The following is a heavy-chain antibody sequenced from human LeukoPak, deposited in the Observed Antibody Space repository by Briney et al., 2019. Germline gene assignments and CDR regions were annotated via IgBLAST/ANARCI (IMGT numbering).Heavy chain of an antibody. J-gene: IGHJ4*02. Sequence: SETLSLTCSVSGDSISNYYWSWIRQPAGKGLEWIGRIYTSGSTTYNPSLKSRLTISVDTSRNRFSLKLNSMTAADTAVYYCAREGRIRGIIAYDHWGQGALVTVSS. D-gene: IGHD3-10*01. V-gene: IGHV4-4*07. CDR3: AREGRIRGIIAYDH. CDR2: IYTSGST. CDR1: GDSISNYY.